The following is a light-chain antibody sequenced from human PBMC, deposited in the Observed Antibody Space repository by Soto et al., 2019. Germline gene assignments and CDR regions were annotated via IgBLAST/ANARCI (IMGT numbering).Light chain of an antibody. V-gene: IGKV1-27*01. Sequence: DIQMTQSPSSLSASVGDTVTITCRASQGISNYLAWYRQKPGQVPNLQIYAASTLQSGVPSRFSGSGSGTDFTLTISSLRPEDVATYYCQKYNNAPRTFGQGTKVEI. CDR1: QGISNY. CDR3: QKYNNAPRT. CDR2: AAS. J-gene: IGKJ1*01.